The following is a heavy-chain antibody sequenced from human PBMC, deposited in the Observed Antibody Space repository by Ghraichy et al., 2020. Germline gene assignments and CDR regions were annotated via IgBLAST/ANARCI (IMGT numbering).Heavy chain of an antibody. CDR1: GYTFTSYG. J-gene: IGHJ6*02. CDR3: ARVTFSRYATDYYYYYGMDV. D-gene: IGHD2-8*01. Sequence: ASVKVSCKASGYTFTSYGISWVRQALGPGLEWMGWISAYNGNTNYAQKLQGRVTMTTDTSTSTAYMELRSLRSDDTAVYYCARVTFSRYATDYYYYYGMDVWGQGTTVTVSS. V-gene: IGHV1-18*01. CDR2: ISAYNGNT.